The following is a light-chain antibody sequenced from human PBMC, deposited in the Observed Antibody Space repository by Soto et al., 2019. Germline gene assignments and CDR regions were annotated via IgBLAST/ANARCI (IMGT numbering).Light chain of an antibody. J-gene: IGKJ1*01. Sequence: EKVMSQSPATLSVSPGERATLSCRASQSVSSNLAWYQQKPGQAPRLLVYGVSSRATDVPDRFSGSGSGTDFTLTISRLEPEDFAVYYCQQYTDSRTFGQGTKVDI. CDR1: QSVSSN. CDR2: GVS. V-gene: IGKV3D-15*01. CDR3: QQYTDSRT.